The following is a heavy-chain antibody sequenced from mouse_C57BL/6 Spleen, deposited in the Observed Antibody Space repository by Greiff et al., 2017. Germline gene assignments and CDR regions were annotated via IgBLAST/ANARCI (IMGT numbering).Heavy chain of an antibody. CDR3: AREDYYGSSLFYDLDY. J-gene: IGHJ4*01. V-gene: IGHV1-82*01. Sequence: LVEPGASVKISCKASGHAFSSSWLTWVKQWPGKGLEWIGRIYPGDGDTNYNGKFKGKATLTADKSSSTAYRQLSSLTSEDSAVYFCAREDYYGSSLFYDLDYWGKGTTVTVAS. CDR2: IYPGDGDT. CDR1: GHAFSSSW. D-gene: IGHD1-1*01.